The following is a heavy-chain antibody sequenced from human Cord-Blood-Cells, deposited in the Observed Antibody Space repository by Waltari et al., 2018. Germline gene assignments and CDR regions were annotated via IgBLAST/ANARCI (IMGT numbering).Heavy chain of an antibody. CDR2: INHSGST. CDR1: GGSFSGYY. V-gene: IGHV4-34*01. CDR3: ARLVVVVASFDL. D-gene: IGHD2-15*01. Sequence: QVQLQQWGAGLLKPSETLSLTCAVYGGSFSGYYWSWIRQPPGKGLEWIGEINHSGSTNYNPALKSRVTISVDPSKNQFSPKLGSVTAADTAVYYCARLVVVVASFDLWGRGTLVTVSS. J-gene: IGHJ2*01.